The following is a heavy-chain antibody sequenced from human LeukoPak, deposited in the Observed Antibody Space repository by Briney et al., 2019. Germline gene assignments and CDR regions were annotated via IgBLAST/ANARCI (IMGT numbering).Heavy chain of an antibody. CDR2: ISGSGGSK. J-gene: IGHJ4*02. V-gene: IGHV3-23*01. CDR3: AKDQGYGYYDILTGYYGSPYFDY. D-gene: IGHD3-9*01. Sequence: GGSLRLSCAASGFTFSSYAMSWVRQAPGKGLEWVSAISGSGGSKYYADSVKGRFTISRDNSKSTLYLQMNSLRAEDTAVYYCAKDQGYGYYDILTGYYGSPYFDYWGQGTLVTVSS. CDR1: GFTFSSYA.